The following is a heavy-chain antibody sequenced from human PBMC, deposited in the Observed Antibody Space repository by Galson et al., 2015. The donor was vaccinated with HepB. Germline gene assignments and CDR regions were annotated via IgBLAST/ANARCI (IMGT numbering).Heavy chain of an antibody. D-gene: IGHD6-19*01. CDR3: ARVETYITGWPFR. CDR2: INHDGTST. V-gene: IGHV3-74*01. J-gene: IGHJ4*02. CDR1: GFAFGTHS. Sequence: SLRLSCAASGFAFGTHSMTWVRQAPGKGLVWVSRINHDGTSTVYADSVKGRFTISRDSAKNTLYLQMNSLRAEDTAVYYCARVETYITGWPFRWGQGTLVTVSS.